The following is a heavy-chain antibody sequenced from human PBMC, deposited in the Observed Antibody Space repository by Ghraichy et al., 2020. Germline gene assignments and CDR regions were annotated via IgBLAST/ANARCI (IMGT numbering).Heavy chain of an antibody. CDR1: GGSIRNFY. D-gene: IGHD3-10*01. V-gene: IGHV4-59*08. CDR3: ARQVSGSTNWFDP. J-gene: IGHJ5*02. Sequence: SETLSLTCTVSGGSIRNFYWSWIRQPPGKGLEWIGYIYYTGSTNYNPSLKSRLTISIDPSKNQFSLKLSSVTAADPAVYYCARQVSGSTNWFDPWGQGTLVTVSS. CDR2: IYYTGST.